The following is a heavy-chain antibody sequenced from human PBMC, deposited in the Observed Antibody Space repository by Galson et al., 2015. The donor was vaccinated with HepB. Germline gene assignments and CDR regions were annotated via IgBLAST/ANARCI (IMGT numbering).Heavy chain of an antibody. J-gene: IGHJ5*02. D-gene: IGHD3-22*01. Sequence: SLRLSCAASGFTFSSYAMHWVRQAPGKGLEWVAVISYDGSNKYYADSVKGRFTISRDNSKNTLYLQMNSLRAEDTAVYYCARSHRNYYDSSGPTTGEFDPWGQGTLVTVSS. CDR3: ARSHRNYYDSSGPTTGEFDP. CDR2: ISYDGSNK. CDR1: GFTFSSYA. V-gene: IGHV3-30-3*01.